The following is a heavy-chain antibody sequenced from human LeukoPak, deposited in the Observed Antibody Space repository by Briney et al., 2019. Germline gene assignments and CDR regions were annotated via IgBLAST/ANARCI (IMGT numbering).Heavy chain of an antibody. CDR1: GGTFNNYA. V-gene: IGHV1-69*06. D-gene: IGHD6-13*01. Sequence: SVKVSCKASGGTFNNYALNWVRQAPGQGLEWMGRIIPIFDTANYAQKFQGRVTITADKSTSTAYMELSSLRSEDTAVYYCTSQQQLLTYFDSWGQGTLVTVSS. J-gene: IGHJ4*02. CDR3: TSQQQLLTYFDS. CDR2: IIPIFDTA.